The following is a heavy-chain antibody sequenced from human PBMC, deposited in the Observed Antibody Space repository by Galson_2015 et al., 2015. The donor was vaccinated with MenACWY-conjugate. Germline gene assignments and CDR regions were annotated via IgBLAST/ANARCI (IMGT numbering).Heavy chain of an antibody. V-gene: IGHV3-48*02. J-gene: IGHJ4*02. CDR3: AWGRNPTGNSMYLDY. CDR1: GITFSHCG. Sequence: SLRLSCAASGITFSHCGMNWVRQAPGKGLEWISYISPGSGIIYYADSAKGRFTISRDDAKNSLFLQISSLRDEDTAVYYCAWGRNPTGNSMYLDYWGQGTLVTVSS. CDR2: ISPGSGII. D-gene: IGHD7-27*01.